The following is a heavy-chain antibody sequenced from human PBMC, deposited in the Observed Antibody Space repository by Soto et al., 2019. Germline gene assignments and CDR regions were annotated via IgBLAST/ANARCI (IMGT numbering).Heavy chain of an antibody. CDR1: GFTFSSYG. Sequence: QVQLMESGGGVVQPGRSLRLSCAASGFTFSSYGMHWVRQAPGKGLEWVAVISYDGSNKYYADSVKGRFTISRDNSKNPRYLQMNSLRAEDTAVYYCAKEEAAAGKGGPYFDYWGQGTLVTVSS. V-gene: IGHV3-30*18. CDR3: AKEEAAAGKGGPYFDY. CDR2: ISYDGSNK. D-gene: IGHD6-13*01. J-gene: IGHJ4*02.